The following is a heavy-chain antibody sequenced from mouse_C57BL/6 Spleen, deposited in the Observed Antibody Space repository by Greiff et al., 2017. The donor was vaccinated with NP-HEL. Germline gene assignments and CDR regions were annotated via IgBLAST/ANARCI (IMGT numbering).Heavy chain of an antibody. CDR2: IDPENGDT. D-gene: IGHD3-1*01. V-gene: IGHV14-4*01. Sequence: EVQLQQSGAELVRPGASVKLSCTASGFNIKDDYMHRVKQRPEQGLEWIGWIDPENGDTEYASKFQGKATITADTSSNTAYLQLSSLTSEDTAVYYCTTPVGNYFDYWGQGTTLTVSS. CDR3: TTPVGNYFDY. CDR1: GFNIKDDY. J-gene: IGHJ2*01.